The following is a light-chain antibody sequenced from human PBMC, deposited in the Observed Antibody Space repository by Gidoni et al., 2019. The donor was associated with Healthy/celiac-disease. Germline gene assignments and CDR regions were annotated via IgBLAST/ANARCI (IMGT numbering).Light chain of an antibody. CDR3: QKYNSAPFT. CDR1: QGISNY. CDR2: SAS. J-gene: IGKJ3*01. V-gene: IGKV1-27*01. Sequence: DIQMTQSPSSLSASVGDRVTITCRASQGISNYLAWYQQKPGKVPKLLIYSASTLQSGVPSRVSGSGSGTDFTLTISSLQPEDVATYYWQKYNSAPFTFGPGTKVDIK.